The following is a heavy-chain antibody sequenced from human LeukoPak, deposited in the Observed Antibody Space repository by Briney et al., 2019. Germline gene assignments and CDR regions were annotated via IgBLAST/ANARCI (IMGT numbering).Heavy chain of an antibody. CDR2: ISSSSSYT. V-gene: IGHV3-11*06. Sequence: GGSLRLSCAASGFTFSDYYMSWIRQAPGKGLEWVSYISSSSSYTNYADSVKGRFTISRDNAKNSLYLQMNSLRAEDTAVYYCASLTGDYDILTGYYQYWGQGTLVTVSS. D-gene: IGHD3-9*01. CDR1: GFTFSDYY. J-gene: IGHJ4*02. CDR3: ASLTGDYDILTGYYQY.